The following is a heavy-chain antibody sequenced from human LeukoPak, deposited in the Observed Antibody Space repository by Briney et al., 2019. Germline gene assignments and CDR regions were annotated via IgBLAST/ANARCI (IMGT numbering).Heavy chain of an antibody. V-gene: IGHV1-2*04. CDR2: INPNSGGT. Sequence: GASVKVSCKASGYTFTNYYIHWVRQAPGQGLEWMGWINPNSGGTNYAQKFQGWVTMTRDTSISTAYMELSRLRSDDTAVYYCARGGPLAVAGTDAFDIWGQGTMVTVSS. D-gene: IGHD6-19*01. J-gene: IGHJ3*02. CDR1: GYTFTNYY. CDR3: ARGGPLAVAGTDAFDI.